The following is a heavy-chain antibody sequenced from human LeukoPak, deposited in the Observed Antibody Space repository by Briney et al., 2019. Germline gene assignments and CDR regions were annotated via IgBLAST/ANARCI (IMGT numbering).Heavy chain of an antibody. V-gene: IGHV4-61*02. Sequence: PSETLSLTCTVSGGSISSGNYYWSWIRKPAGKGLEWIGRIYTSGSTNYNPSLKSRVTISVDTSKNQFSLKLSSVTAADTAVYYCARGTRHFDYWGQGTLVTVSS. D-gene: IGHD1-14*01. CDR2: IYTSGST. J-gene: IGHJ4*02. CDR3: ARGTRHFDY. CDR1: GGSISSGNYY.